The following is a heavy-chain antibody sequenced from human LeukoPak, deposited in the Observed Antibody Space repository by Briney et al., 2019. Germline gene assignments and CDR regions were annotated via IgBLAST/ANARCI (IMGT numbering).Heavy chain of an antibody. D-gene: IGHD3-22*01. Sequence: SEILSLTCTVSGGSISSYYWSWIRQPPGKGLEWIGYIYYSGSTNYNPSLKSRVTISVDTSKNQFSLKLSSVTAADTAVYYCARGRDYYDSSGYYYYFDYWGQGTLVTVSS. CDR2: IYYSGST. CDR3: ARGRDYYDSSGYYYYFDY. V-gene: IGHV4-59*01. J-gene: IGHJ4*02. CDR1: GGSISSYY.